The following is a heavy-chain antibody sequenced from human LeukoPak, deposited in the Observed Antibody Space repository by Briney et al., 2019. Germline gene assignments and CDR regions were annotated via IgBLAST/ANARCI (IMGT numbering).Heavy chain of an antibody. CDR1: GGSFSGYY. V-gene: IGHV4-34*01. CDR3: ARGLNRGAAAAVGY. D-gene: IGHD6-13*01. Sequence: SETLSLNCAVYGGSFSGYYWSWIRQPPGKGLEWIGEINHSISTNYNPSLKSRVTISVDSSKNQFSLKLSSVAAAYTAVYYCARGLNRGAAAAVGYWGQGTLVTVSA. J-gene: IGHJ4*02. CDR2: INHSIST.